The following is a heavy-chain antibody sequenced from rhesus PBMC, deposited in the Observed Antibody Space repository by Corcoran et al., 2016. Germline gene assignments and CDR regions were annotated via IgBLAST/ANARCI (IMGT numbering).Heavy chain of an antibody. Sequence: VEQLVESGGGLVQPGASLRLSCAASEFTFSSYDMHWVRQAPGKGLEWVLAISIGGDTYYPDSVKGRFTISRDNAKNSLYLQMNSLRAEDTAVYYCARERSCSSTYCSSFGLDSWGQGVVVTVSS. D-gene: IGHD2-15*01. V-gene: IGHV3-132*01. CDR3: ARERSCSSTYCSSFGLDS. CDR1: EFTFSSYD. J-gene: IGHJ6*01. CDR2: ISIGGDT.